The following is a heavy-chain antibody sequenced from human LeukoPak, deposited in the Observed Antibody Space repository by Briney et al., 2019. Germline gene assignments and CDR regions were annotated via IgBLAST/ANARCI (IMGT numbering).Heavy chain of an antibody. Sequence: ASVKVSCKASGYSFTAYYMHLVRQAPGQGLEWMGWINPNSGDTKYAQNFQDRVTMTWDTSVSTAYMELSSLRSEDTAVYYCARVGELAYCGGDCYRPPQDYYYYYGMDVWGQGTTVTVS. D-gene: IGHD2-21*02. CDR1: GYSFTAYY. CDR3: ARVGELAYCGGDCYRPPQDYYYYYGMDV. J-gene: IGHJ6*02. V-gene: IGHV1-2*02. CDR2: INPNSGDT.